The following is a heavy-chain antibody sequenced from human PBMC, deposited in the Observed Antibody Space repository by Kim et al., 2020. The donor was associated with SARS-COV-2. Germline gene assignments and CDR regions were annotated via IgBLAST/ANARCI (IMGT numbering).Heavy chain of an antibody. D-gene: IGHD3-3*02. CDR3: ARGTLGYYYYGMDV. CDR2: IKQDGSEK. V-gene: IGHV3-7*03. J-gene: IGHJ6*02. CDR1: GFTFSSYW. Sequence: GGSLRLSCAASGFTFSSYWMSWVRQAPGKGLEWVANIKQDGSEKYYVDSVKCRFTISRDNAKNSLYLQMNSLRAEDTAVYYCARGTLGYYYYGMDVWGQGTTVTVSS.